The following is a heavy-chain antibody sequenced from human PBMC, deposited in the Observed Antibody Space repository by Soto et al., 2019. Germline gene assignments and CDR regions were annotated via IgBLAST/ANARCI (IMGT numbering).Heavy chain of an antibody. CDR2: ISYDGSNK. V-gene: IGHV3-30-3*01. Sequence: ESGGGVVQPGRSLRLSCAASGFTFSSYALHWVRQAPGKGLEWVAVISYDGSNKYYADSVKGRFTISRDNSKNTLYLQMNSLRAEDTAVYYCARRSDFDYWGQGTLVTVSS. J-gene: IGHJ4*02. CDR1: GFTFSSYA. CDR3: ARRSDFDY.